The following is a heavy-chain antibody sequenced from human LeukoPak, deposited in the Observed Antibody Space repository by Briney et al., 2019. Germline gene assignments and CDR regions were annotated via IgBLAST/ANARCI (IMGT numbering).Heavy chain of an antibody. V-gene: IGHV4-59*12. CDR2: IYYSGST. CDR1: GDSISAYY. J-gene: IGHJ6*03. CDR3: ARRYYYGSGSYYYYYYMDV. D-gene: IGHD3-10*01. Sequence: SETLSLTCTVSGDSISAYYWTWIRHPPGKGLEWVGYIYYSGSTNDNPSPKSRVTLSVDTSKNQFSLKLSTVTAADTAVYYCARRYYYGSGSYYYYYYMDVWGEGTTVTISS.